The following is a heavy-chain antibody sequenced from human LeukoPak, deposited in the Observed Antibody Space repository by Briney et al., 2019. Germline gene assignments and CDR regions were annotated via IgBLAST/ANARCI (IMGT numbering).Heavy chain of an antibody. Sequence: ASVKVSCKASGYTFTGYYMHWVRQVPGQGLEWMGWINPNSGGTNYAQKFQGRVTMTRDTSISTAYMELSRLRSDDTAVYYCALVVVAATSRSFDYWGQGTLVTVSS. J-gene: IGHJ4*02. CDR1: GYTFTGYY. CDR2: INPNSGGT. D-gene: IGHD2-15*01. CDR3: ALVVVAATSRSFDY. V-gene: IGHV1-2*02.